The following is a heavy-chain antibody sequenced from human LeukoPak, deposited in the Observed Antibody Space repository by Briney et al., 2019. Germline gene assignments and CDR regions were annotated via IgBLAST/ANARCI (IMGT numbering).Heavy chain of an antibody. CDR2: IYYSGRT. Sequence: SETLSLTCSVSGGSISSYYWSWIRQPPGKGLEWIGYIYYSGRTNYNPSLKSRVTISVDTSKNQFSLKLSSVTAAYTAVYYCARFVQGAFDIWGQGTMVTVSS. D-gene: IGHD3-10*02. CDR3: ARFVQGAFDI. CDR1: GGSISSYY. J-gene: IGHJ3*02. V-gene: IGHV4-59*01.